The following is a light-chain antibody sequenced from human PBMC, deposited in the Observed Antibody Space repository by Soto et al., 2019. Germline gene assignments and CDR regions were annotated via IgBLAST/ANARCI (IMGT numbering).Light chain of an antibody. CDR3: QQYGSSPKT. CDR1: QSVSSSY. CDR2: GAS. J-gene: IGKJ1*01. Sequence: EIVLTQSPGTLSLSPGERATLSCRASQSVSSSYLAWYQQTPGQAPRLLIYGASSRATGIPDRFSGSASETDFTLTISRLEPEDFAVYYCQQYGSSPKTFGQGTKVE. V-gene: IGKV3-20*01.